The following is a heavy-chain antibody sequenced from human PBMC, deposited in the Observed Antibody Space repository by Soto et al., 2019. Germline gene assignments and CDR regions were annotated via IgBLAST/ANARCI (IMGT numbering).Heavy chain of an antibody. V-gene: IGHV3-23*01. D-gene: IGHD5-12*01. CDR2: ISGSGGST. J-gene: IGHJ4*02. Sequence: EVQLLESGGGLVQPGGSLRLSCAASGFTFSSYAMSWVRQAPGKGLEWVSAISGSGGSTYYADSVKGRFTISRDNSKNTLYLQMNSLRAEDTAVYYCATKKGSSYGYRYYFDYWGQGTLVTVSS. CDR1: GFTFSSYA. CDR3: ATKKGSSYGYRYYFDY.